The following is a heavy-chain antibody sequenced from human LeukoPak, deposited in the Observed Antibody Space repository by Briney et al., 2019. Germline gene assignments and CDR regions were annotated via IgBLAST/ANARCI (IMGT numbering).Heavy chain of an antibody. CDR3: ARSSPSSGSLDY. J-gene: IGHJ4*02. V-gene: IGHV3-23*01. D-gene: IGHD1-26*01. Sequence: GGSLRLSCAASGFTFSSYATSWVRQAPGKGLEWVSAISGSGGSTYYADSVKGRFTISRDNSKNTLYLQMNSLRAEDTAVYYCARSSPSSGSLDYWGQGTLVTVSS. CDR2: ISGSGGST. CDR1: GFTFSSYA.